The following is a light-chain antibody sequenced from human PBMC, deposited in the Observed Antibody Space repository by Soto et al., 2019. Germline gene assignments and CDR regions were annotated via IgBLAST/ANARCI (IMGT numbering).Light chain of an antibody. CDR2: DAS. J-gene: IGKJ1*01. CDR3: QQYNSYPGT. CDR1: QSISSW. Sequence: DIQMTQSPSPLSASVGDRVTITCRASQSISSWLAWYQQKPGKAPKLLIYDASSLESGVPSRFSGSGSGTEFTLTISRLQPEDFATYYCQQYNSYPGTFGQGTKVEIK. V-gene: IGKV1-5*01.